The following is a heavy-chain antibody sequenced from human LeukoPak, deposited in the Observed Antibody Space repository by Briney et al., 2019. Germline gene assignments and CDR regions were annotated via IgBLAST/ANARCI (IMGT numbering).Heavy chain of an antibody. CDR2: VNPQGTAT. CDR1: GFTFSSYW. Sequence: PGGSLRLSCAASGFTFSSYWMHWVRQAPGKGLVWVSRVNPQGTATTYADSVKGRFTISRDNDKDALHLQIDNLSVEDTAVYYCARARWSSTGWFLGYWGQGALVTVSS. V-gene: IGHV3-74*03. CDR3: ARARWSSTGWFLGY. D-gene: IGHD6-19*01. J-gene: IGHJ4*02.